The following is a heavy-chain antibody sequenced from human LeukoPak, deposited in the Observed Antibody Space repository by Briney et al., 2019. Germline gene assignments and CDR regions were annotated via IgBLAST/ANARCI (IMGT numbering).Heavy chain of an antibody. V-gene: IGHV4-30-2*01. CDR1: GGSISSDNYY. CDR3: TTVRRSSGFLGAPFDY. D-gene: IGHD6-19*01. J-gene: IGHJ4*02. CDR2: IYHNENT. Sequence: SQTLSLTCTVSGGSISSDNYYWSWIRQPPGKGLEWIGYIYHNENTYYNPSLKSRVTISVDRSNYQFSLRLSSVTAADTAVYYCTTVRRSSGFLGAPFDYWGQGTLVTVSS.